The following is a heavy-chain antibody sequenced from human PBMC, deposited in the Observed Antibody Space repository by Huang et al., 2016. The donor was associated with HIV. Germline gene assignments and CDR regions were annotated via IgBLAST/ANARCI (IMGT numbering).Heavy chain of an antibody. CDR2: NNNGGRT. D-gene: IGHD3-9*01. CDR3: VRGPRYVSADWYARLRNYWFFDL. Sequence: QQQLQQWGAGLLKPSETLSLTCAVYGGSFTNYYWGWIRQPPGKGLEWIGENNNGGRTQYSPSLKSRVTISVDTSKNQVSLKLTSVSAADTAVYYCVRGPRYVSADWYARLRNYWFFDLWGRGSLVSVSS. V-gene: IGHV4-34*01. J-gene: IGHJ2*01. CDR1: GGSFTNYY.